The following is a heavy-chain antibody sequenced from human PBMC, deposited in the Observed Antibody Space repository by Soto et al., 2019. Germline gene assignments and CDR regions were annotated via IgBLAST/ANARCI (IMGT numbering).Heavy chain of an antibody. Sequence: QVQLQESGPGLVKPSQTLSLTCTVSGGSISSGGYYWSLIRQHPGKGLEWIGYIYYSGSTYYNPSLKSRVTIPVDTSKNQFSLMLSSVTAADTAVYYCARGGHWSSSWYGTKPLVDPWGQGTLVTVSS. CDR3: ARGGHWSSSWYGTKPLVDP. CDR1: GGSISSGGYY. CDR2: IYYSGST. J-gene: IGHJ5*02. D-gene: IGHD6-13*01. V-gene: IGHV4-31*03.